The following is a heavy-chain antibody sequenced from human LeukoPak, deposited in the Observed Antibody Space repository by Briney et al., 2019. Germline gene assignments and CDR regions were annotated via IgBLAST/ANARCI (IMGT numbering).Heavy chain of an antibody. CDR2: ISAYNGNT. CDR3: ASFDYGDDWYFDL. CDR1: GYTFTSYG. J-gene: IGHJ2*01. Sequence: GASVKVSCKASGYTFTSYGISWVRQAPGHGLEWMGWISAYNGNTNYAQKLQGRVTMTTDTSTSTAYMELRSLRSDDTAVYYCASFDYGDDWYFDLWGRGTLVTVSS. V-gene: IGHV1-18*01. D-gene: IGHD4-17*01.